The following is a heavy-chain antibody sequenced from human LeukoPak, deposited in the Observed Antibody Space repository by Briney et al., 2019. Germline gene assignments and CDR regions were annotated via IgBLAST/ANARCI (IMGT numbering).Heavy chain of an antibody. Sequence: PAGTLSLSCAASGFTFSSYRMNWVRQAPGKGLEWISYISDGSSNIYYADSVKGRFTISRDNAKNSLYLQMNSLRDEDTAVYYCASSGYSSSWAAFDYWGQGTLVTVSS. CDR2: ISDGSSNI. CDR1: GFTFSSYR. V-gene: IGHV3-48*02. J-gene: IGHJ4*02. D-gene: IGHD6-13*01. CDR3: ASSGYSSSWAAFDY.